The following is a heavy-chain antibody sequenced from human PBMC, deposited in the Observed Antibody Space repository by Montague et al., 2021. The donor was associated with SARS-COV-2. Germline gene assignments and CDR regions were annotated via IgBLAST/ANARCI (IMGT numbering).Heavy chain of an antibody. V-gene: IGHV3-21*01. CDR3: ASYGSGSYYKMSGAFDI. CDR2: IGSSSSYI. J-gene: IGHJ3*02. D-gene: IGHD3-10*01. Sequence: SLRLSCAASGFTFSSYSMNWVRQAPGKGLEWVSSIGSSSSYIYYADSVKGRFTISRDNAKNSLYLQMNSLRAEDTAVYYCASYGSGSYYKMSGAFDIWGQGTMVTVSS. CDR1: GFTFSSYS.